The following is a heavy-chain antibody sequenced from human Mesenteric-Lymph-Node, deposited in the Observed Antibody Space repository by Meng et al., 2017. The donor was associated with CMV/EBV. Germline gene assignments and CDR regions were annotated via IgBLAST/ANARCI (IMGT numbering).Heavy chain of an antibody. CDR2: IRNDGSTK. CDR1: GLTFRSYG. J-gene: IGHJ6*02. D-gene: IGHD3-3*01. Sequence: GGSLRLSCAASGLTFRSYGMHWVRQAPGKGLEWVAFIRNDGSTKFYADSVKGRFTISRDNAKNSLYLQMNSLRAEDTAVYYCAGGYDFWSGYSYGMDVWGQGTTVTVSS. V-gene: IGHV3-30*02. CDR3: AGGYDFWSGYSYGMDV.